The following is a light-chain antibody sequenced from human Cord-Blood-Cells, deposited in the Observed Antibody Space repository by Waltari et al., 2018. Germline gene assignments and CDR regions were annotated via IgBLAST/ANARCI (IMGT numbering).Light chain of an antibody. CDR1: QSVFYSSNNKNY. Sequence: DIVMTQSPDSLAVSLGERATINCKSSQSVFYSSNNKNYLAWYPQKPAQPPKLLISWASTRESGVPDRFSSSGSVTDFTLTISSLQAEDVAVYYCQQYYSTPLTFGGGTKVEIK. V-gene: IGKV4-1*01. J-gene: IGKJ4*01. CDR2: WAS. CDR3: QQYYSTPLT.